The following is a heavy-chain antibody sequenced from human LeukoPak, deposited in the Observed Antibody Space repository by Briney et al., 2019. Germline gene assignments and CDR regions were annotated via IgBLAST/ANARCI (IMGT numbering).Heavy chain of an antibody. D-gene: IGHD3-3*01. Sequence: PSETLSLTCAVYGGSFSGYYWSWIRQPPGKGLEWIGEINHSGSTNYNPSLKSRVAISVDTSKNQFSLKLSSVTAADTAVYYCARGRGTIFGVVIIRKGYYFDYWGQGTLVTVSS. CDR3: ARGRGTIFGVVIIRKGYYFDY. J-gene: IGHJ4*02. CDR1: GGSFSGYY. V-gene: IGHV4-34*01. CDR2: INHSGST.